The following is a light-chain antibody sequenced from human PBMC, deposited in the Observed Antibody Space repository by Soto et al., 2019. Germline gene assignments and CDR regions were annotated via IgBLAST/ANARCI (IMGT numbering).Light chain of an antibody. CDR1: QSLLHSNGYNY. CDR2: LGS. Sequence: DIVMTQSPLSLPVTPGEPASISCRSSQSLLHSNGYNYLDWYLQKPGQSPQLLTYLGSSRASGVPDRCSGSGSGTDFTLKITRVEAEDVGVYYCMQALQTPLTFGGGKKVEIK. CDR3: MQALQTPLT. V-gene: IGKV2-28*01. J-gene: IGKJ4*01.